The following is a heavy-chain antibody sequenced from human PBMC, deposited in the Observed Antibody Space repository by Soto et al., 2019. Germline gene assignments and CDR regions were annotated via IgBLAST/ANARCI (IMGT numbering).Heavy chain of an antibody. CDR2: ISAYNGNT. Sequence: QVQLVQSGAEVKKPGASVKVSCKASGYTFTSYGISWVRQAPGQGLEWMGWISAYNGNTNYAQKLQCRGTRTTHASTSTAHVELRRLRSDDTAVHYCARDVGAVVAATPPAWFDPWGQGTLVTASS. D-gene: IGHD2-15*01. CDR1: GYTFTSYG. J-gene: IGHJ5*02. CDR3: ARDVGAVVAATPPAWFDP. V-gene: IGHV1-18*01.